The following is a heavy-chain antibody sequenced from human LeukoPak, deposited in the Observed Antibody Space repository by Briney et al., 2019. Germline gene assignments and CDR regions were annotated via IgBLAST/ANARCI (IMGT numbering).Heavy chain of an antibody. D-gene: IGHD4-17*01. CDR1: GGTFSSYA. J-gene: IGHJ5*02. V-gene: IGHV1-69*04. CDR3: ARATVTTSPFDP. Sequence: SVKVSCKASGGTFSSYAISWVRQAPGQGLEWMGRIIPILGIANYAQKFQGGVTITADKSTSTAYMELSSLRSEDTAVYYCARATVTTSPFDPWGQGTLVTVSS. CDR2: IIPILGIA.